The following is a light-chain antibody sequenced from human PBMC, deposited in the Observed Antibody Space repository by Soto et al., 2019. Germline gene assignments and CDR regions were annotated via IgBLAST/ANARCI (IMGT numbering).Light chain of an antibody. CDR1: QSVSSN. CDR3: QHYNNWPLT. J-gene: IGKJ4*01. Sequence: EIVLTQSPATLSVSPGERASLSCRASQSVSSNLAWYQQKPGQTPRLLIYATSTRATGIPAGFSGSGSGTEFTLTISSLQPEDFAVYYCQHYNNWPLTFGGGTTGDIK. V-gene: IGKV3-15*01. CDR2: ATS.